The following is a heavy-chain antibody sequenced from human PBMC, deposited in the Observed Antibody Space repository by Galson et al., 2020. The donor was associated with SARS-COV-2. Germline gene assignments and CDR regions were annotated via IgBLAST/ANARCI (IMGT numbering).Heavy chain of an antibody. Sequence: TGGSLRLSCEAYGFTLSTYGMHWVRKAPGKGLEWVAVIWYDGSNKYYGDSVKGRFTISRDNSKNTLYLQMSSLRADDTAMYYCARASSARAFDSWGQGTLVTVSS. CDR2: IWYDGSNK. CDR1: GFTLSTYG. CDR3: ARASSARAFDS. V-gene: IGHV3-33*01. D-gene: IGHD3-22*01. J-gene: IGHJ5*01.